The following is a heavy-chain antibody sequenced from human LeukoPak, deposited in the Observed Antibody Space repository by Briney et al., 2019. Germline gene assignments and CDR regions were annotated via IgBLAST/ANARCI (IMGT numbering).Heavy chain of an antibody. CDR3: ARVNGFTRIFDY. Sequence: PSETLSLTCAVYGGSFSGYYWSWIRQPPGKGLEWIGEINHSGSTNYNPSLKSRVTISVDTSKNQFSLKLSSVTAADTAVYYCARVNGFTRIFDYWGQGTLVTVFS. CDR1: GGSFSGYY. CDR2: INHSGST. D-gene: IGHD1-1*01. J-gene: IGHJ4*02. V-gene: IGHV4-34*01.